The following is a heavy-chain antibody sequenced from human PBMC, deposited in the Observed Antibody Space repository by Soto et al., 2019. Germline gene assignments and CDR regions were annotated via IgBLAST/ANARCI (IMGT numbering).Heavy chain of an antibody. CDR3: AFRSSLGNYYYGMDV. D-gene: IGHD6-6*01. Sequence: QVQLVQSGAEVKKPGASVKVSCKASGYTFTSYDINWVRQATGQGLEWMAWMNPNSGNTGYAQKFQGRVTMTRNTSIRTAYMELSSLRSEDTAVYYCAFRSSLGNYYYGMDVWGQGTTVTVSS. CDR2: MNPNSGNT. J-gene: IGHJ6*02. CDR1: GYTFTSYD. V-gene: IGHV1-8*01.